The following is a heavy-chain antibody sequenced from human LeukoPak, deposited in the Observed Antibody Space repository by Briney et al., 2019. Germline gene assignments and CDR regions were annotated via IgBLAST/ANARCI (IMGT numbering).Heavy chain of an antibody. CDR1: GGTFSRYA. Sequence: SVKVSCKASGGTFSRYAISWVRQAPGQGLEWMGGIIPIFGTANYAQKFQGRVTITADESTSTAYMELSSLRSEDTAVYYCARGKSGYDFYYYYGMDVWGQGTTVTVSS. V-gene: IGHV1-69*13. CDR2: IIPIFGTA. CDR3: ARGKSGYDFYYYYGMDV. J-gene: IGHJ6*02. D-gene: IGHD5-12*01.